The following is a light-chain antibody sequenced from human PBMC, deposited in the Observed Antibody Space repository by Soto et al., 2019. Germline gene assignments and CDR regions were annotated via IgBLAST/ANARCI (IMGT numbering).Light chain of an antibody. CDR3: HQCGSSPWT. CDR2: DAS. J-gene: IGKJ1*01. CDR1: QRISSSY. V-gene: IGKV3-20*01. Sequence: EIVLTQSPGTLSLSPGERATLSCRASQRISSSYLAWYQQKPGQAPRLLISDASRRATGIPDRFSGSGSGTDFTLTISRLEPEDFAVYYCHQCGSSPWTFGQGTRVEIK.